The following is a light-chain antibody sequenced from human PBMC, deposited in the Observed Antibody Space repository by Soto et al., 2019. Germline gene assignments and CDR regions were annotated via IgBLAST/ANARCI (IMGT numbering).Light chain of an antibody. Sequence: LTQAPGTLSLSPGERATLSCRASQSVTSNYLAWYQQKLGQAPRLLIYGASSRPGGIPDRFIGSGSGTDFTLTINRLEPEDFAVYYCQQYGRSAYTFGQGTKLQI. V-gene: IGKV3-20*01. J-gene: IGKJ2*01. CDR2: GAS. CDR1: QSVTSNY. CDR3: QQYGRSAYT.